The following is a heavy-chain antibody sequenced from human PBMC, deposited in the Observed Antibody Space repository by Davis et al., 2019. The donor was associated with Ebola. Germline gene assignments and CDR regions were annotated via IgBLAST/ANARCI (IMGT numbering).Heavy chain of an antibody. J-gene: IGHJ4*02. CDR2: IKQDGSEK. Sequence: GESLKISCAASGFTFSSYWMSWVRQAPGKGLEWVANIKQDGSEKYYADSVKGRFTISRDNSKNTLYLQMNSLRAEDTAVYYCARSPYSGYFDYWGQGTLVTVSS. CDR1: GFTFSSYW. D-gene: IGHD2-15*01. V-gene: IGHV3-7*01. CDR3: ARSPYSGYFDY.